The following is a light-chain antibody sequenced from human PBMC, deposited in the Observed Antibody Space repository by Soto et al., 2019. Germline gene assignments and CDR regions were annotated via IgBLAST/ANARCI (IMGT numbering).Light chain of an antibody. CDR3: QQYNNWPVT. CDR2: DTS. Sequence: EIVMTQSPATLSVSPGEGVTLSCRASQTVPSRIAWYQQKPGQAPSLLIYDTSTRATGIPARFSGSGSGTEFTLTISSLQSEDSAVYYCQQYNNWPVTFGGGTRLE. CDR1: QTVPSR. V-gene: IGKV3-15*01. J-gene: IGKJ5*01.